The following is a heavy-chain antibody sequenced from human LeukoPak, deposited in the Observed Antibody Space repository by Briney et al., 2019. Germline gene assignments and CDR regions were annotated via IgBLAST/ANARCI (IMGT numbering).Heavy chain of an antibody. CDR2: VHKSGST. D-gene: IGHD1-26*01. CDR1: TDSITSNW. Sequence: LSETLSLTCAVSTDSITSNWWSWVRQPPGKGLEWIGEVHKSGSTNYYPSLQSRVTISIDKSKNQIALELTSVTAADTAVYYCAKEIVGAPTPGAYWGQGILVTVSS. V-gene: IGHV4-4*02. CDR3: AKEIVGAPTPGAY. J-gene: IGHJ4*02.